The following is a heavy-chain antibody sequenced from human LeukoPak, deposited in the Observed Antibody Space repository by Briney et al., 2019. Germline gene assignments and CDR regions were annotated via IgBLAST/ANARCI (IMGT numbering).Heavy chain of an antibody. Sequence: GGSLRLSCVGSGFTFRSHAMSWVRQAPEKGLEFVSGIYGNGGTTYYADSVKGRFSISRDNSKNTLYLQMDSLRGEDTAVYYCAKDFRIGYSAHFDYWGQGALVTVSS. D-gene: IGHD2-21*01. CDR1: GFTFRSHA. CDR3: AKDFRIGYSAHFDY. CDR2: IYGNGGTT. V-gene: IGHV3-23*01. J-gene: IGHJ4*02.